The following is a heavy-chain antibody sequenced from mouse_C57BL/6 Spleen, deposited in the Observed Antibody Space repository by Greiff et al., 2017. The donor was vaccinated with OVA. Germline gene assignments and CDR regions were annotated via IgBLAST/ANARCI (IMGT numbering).Heavy chain of an antibody. Sequence: VQLQQPGAELVMPGASVKLSCKASGYTFTSYWMHWVKQRPGQGLEWIGEIDPSDSYTNYNQKFKGKSTLTVDKSSSTAYMQLSSLTSEDSAVYYCARHYYGSGYFDVWGTGTTVTVSS. D-gene: IGHD1-1*01. CDR3: ARHYYGSGYFDV. CDR2: IDPSDSYT. CDR1: GYTFTSYW. V-gene: IGHV1-69*01. J-gene: IGHJ1*03.